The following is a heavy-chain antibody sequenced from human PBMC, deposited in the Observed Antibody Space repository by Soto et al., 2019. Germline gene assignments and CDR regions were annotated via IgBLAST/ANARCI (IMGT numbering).Heavy chain of an antibody. CDR3: AKGGPGASSGLFES. CDR2: IYSDGTT. D-gene: IGHD3-10*01. Sequence: LRLSCAASGFIVTSNYMSWVRQAPGKGLEWISIIYSDGTTNYAESVMGRFTLSRDKSKNTVFLQMSSLRAEDTAVYYCAKGGPGASSGLFESWGQGTLVTVSS. CDR1: GFIVTSNY. V-gene: IGHV3-53*01. J-gene: IGHJ4*02.